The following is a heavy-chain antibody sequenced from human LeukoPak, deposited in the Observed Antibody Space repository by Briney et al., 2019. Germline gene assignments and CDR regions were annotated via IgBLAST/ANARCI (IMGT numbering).Heavy chain of an antibody. CDR1: GGSISSSSYY. D-gene: IGHD5-12*01. J-gene: IGHJ4*02. V-gene: IGHV4-39*07. CDR2: IYYSGST. CDR3: ARTDIVATFDY. Sequence: SETLSLTCTVSGGSISSSSYYWGWIRQPPGKGLEWIGSIYYSGSTYYNPSLKSRVTISVDTSKNQFSLKLSSVTAEDTAVYYCARTDIVATFDYWGQGTLVTVSS.